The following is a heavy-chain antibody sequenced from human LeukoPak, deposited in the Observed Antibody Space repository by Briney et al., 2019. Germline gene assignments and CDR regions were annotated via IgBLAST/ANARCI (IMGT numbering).Heavy chain of an antibody. J-gene: IGHJ4*02. Sequence: SETLSLTCTVSGDSTSSRSHYWGWIRQPPGKGPDWIGSISYSGGTTYYNPSLKSRVTISVDMSLSQVSLKLSSVTASDTAVYYCARQRTIGWTDEGPFDNWGQGDRVTVSS. CDR1: GDSTSSRSHY. D-gene: IGHD1-1*01. CDR2: ISYSGGTT. CDR3: ARQRTIGWTDEGPFDN. V-gene: IGHV4-39*01.